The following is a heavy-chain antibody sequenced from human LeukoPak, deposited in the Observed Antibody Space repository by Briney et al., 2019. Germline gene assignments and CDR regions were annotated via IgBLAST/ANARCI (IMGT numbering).Heavy chain of an antibody. Sequence: GGSLRLSCAASGFTVSSNYMSWVRQAPGKGLEWVSYISSSSSTIYYADSVKGRFTISRDNAKNSLYLQMNSLRDEDTAVYYCARDTKYSSGWYGENYYGMDVWGQGTTVTVSS. J-gene: IGHJ6*02. CDR3: ARDTKYSSGWYGENYYGMDV. V-gene: IGHV3-48*02. D-gene: IGHD6-19*01. CDR1: GFTVSSNY. CDR2: ISSSSSTI.